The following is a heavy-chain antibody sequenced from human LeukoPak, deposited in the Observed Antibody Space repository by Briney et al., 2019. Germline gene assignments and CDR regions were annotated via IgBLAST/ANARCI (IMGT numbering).Heavy chain of an antibody. Sequence: ASVKVSCKASGYILTTYYLHRLRQAPGQGLEWMGSINPNTGATNYAQNFQGRVTMTRDTSINTAYMEVSRLRSDDTAVYYCARGYCSSTSCELDYWGQGTLATVSS. CDR1: GYILTTYY. D-gene: IGHD2-2*01. CDR2: INPNTGAT. J-gene: IGHJ4*02. V-gene: IGHV1-2*02. CDR3: ARGYCSSTSCELDY.